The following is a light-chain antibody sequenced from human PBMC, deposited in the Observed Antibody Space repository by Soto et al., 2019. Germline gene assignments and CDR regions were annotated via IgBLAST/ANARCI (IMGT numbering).Light chain of an antibody. CDR2: AAS. CDR1: QSISNY. V-gene: IGKV1-39*01. J-gene: IGKJ3*01. CDR3: QQSYITPPT. Sequence: DIQMTQSPSSLSASVGDRVTITCRAGQSISNYLNWYQQKPGKAPKLLIYAASSLQSGVPSRFSGGGSGTDFTLTITSLQPEDFATYSCQQSYITPPTFGPGTKVDIK.